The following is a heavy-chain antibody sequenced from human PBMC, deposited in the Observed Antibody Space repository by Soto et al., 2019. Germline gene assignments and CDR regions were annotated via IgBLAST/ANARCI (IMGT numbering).Heavy chain of an antibody. D-gene: IGHD2-2*01. CDR1: GYTFTGYY. J-gene: IGHJ6*03. CDR2: INPNSGGT. V-gene: IGHV1-2*04. CDR3: ARGQGSCSSTSCYYYMDV. Sequence: ASVKVSCKASGYTFTGYYMHWVRQAPGQGLEWMGWINPNSGGTNYAQKFQGWVTMTRDTSISTAYMELSRLRSDDTAVYYCARGQGSCSSTSCYYYMDVWGKGTTVTVSS.